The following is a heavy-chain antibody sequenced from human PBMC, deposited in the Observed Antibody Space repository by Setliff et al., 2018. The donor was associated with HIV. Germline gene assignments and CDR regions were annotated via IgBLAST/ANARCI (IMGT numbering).Heavy chain of an antibody. J-gene: IGHJ5*02. CDR1: GGTFSSYT. V-gene: IGHV1-69*13. Sequence: SVKVSCKASGGTFSSYTISWVRQAPGQGLEWVGGIIPIFGTTNYAQKFQGRVTITADESTSTVYMELNSLRSEDTAVYYCARQKASEYSSSFWFDPWGQGTLVTVSS. D-gene: IGHD6-6*01. CDR2: IIPIFGTT. CDR3: ARQKASEYSSSFWFDP.